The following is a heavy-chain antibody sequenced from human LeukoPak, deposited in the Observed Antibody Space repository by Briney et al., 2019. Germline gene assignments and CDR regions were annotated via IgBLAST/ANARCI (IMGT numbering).Heavy chain of an antibody. V-gene: IGHV3-23*01. CDR3: AKDGTEFRWGEPTYYFDY. J-gene: IGHJ4*02. CDR2: ISGSGGST. CDR1: GFTFSSYA. D-gene: IGHD3-16*01. Sequence: TGGSLRLSCAASGFTFSSYAMSWVRQAPGKGLEWVSAISGSGGSTYYADSVKGRFTISRDNSKSTLYLQMNSLRAEDTAVYYCAKDGTEFRWGEPTYYFDYWGQGTLVTVSS.